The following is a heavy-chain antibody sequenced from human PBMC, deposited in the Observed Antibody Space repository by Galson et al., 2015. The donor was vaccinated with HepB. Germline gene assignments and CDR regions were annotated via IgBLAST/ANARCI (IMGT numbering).Heavy chain of an antibody. CDR1: GFDFRTHW. Sequence: QSGAEVKKPGESLKISCKCSGFDFRTHWIAWVRQMHGKGLEWMGIIFPDDSDSIYSPSFEGQVTMSVDKSISTAYLHWNTLKTSDTAVYYCARPQPTVVSPADTLDVWGQGTLVTVSS. J-gene: IGHJ3*01. CDR2: IFPDDSDS. D-gene: IGHD4-23*01. CDR3: ARPQPTVVSPADTLDV. V-gene: IGHV5-51*03.